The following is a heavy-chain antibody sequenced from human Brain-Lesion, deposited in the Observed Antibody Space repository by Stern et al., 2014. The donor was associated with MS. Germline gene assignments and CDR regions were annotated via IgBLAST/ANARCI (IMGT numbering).Heavy chain of an antibody. V-gene: IGHV3-74*02. CDR3: ARGERWFDS. CDR2: VNNDGRRT. D-gene: IGHD3-10*01. Sequence: EVHLVESGGGLVQPGGSLRLSCAASGFTFSNYWMHWVRQAPGKGLGWVSRVNNDGRRTSYADSVKGRFTMSRDNAKNTLYLQMNSLRVEDSAIYYCARGERWFDSWGQGTLVTVSS. J-gene: IGHJ5*01. CDR1: GFTFSNYW.